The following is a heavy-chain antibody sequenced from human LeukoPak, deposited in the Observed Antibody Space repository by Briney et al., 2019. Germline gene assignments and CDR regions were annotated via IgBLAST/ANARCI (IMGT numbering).Heavy chain of an antibody. CDR1: GFSFTNAW. V-gene: IGHV3-15*01. CDR3: TTDPGDYEDY. CDR2: IKSKTDGGVA. J-gene: IGHJ4*02. Sequence: GGSLRLSCAASGFSFTNAWMSWVRQPPGEGLEWVGRIKSKTDGGVADYAAPVKGRFSISRDDSKNTLYLQMNSLKAEDTAVYYCTTDPGDYEDYWGQGTLVTVSS. D-gene: IGHD4-17*01.